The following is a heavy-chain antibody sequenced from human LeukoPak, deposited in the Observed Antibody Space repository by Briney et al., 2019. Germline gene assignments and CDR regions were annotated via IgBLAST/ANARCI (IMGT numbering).Heavy chain of an antibody. CDR2: ISDSVGGT. J-gene: IGHJ4*02. Sequence: SGGSLRLSCAASGFTVSSNYMSWVRQAPGKGLDWVSLISDSVGGTYYADSVKGRFTISRDNSKNTLYLQMNSLRAEDTAVYYCAKGGSSGWYHLDFWGQGTLVTVSS. D-gene: IGHD6-19*01. V-gene: IGHV3-23*01. CDR1: GFTVSSNY. CDR3: AKGGSSGWYHLDF.